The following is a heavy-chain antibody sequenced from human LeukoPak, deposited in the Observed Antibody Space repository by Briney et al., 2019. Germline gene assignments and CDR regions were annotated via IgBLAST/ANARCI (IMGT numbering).Heavy chain of an antibody. CDR3: ARPPDSSGYYDPLFDY. CDR2: MDWDDDR. J-gene: IGHJ4*02. V-gene: IGHV2-70*01. Sequence: CGPTLANPTQTLTLTCTFPGFSLSTSRMCVSWIPQPPGKALEWLPPMDWDDDRYSTTSLKPRLTISRDTSKNQLVLPLTNMYPVDTVTYYCARPPDSSGYYDPLFDYCGQGTGATVSA. D-gene: IGHD3-22*01. CDR1: GFSLSTSRMC.